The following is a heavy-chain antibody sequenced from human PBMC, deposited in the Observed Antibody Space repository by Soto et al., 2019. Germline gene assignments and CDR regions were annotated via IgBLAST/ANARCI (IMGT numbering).Heavy chain of an antibody. CDR3: ARGSHNWNDVNY. J-gene: IGHJ4*02. CDR1: GFTFSSYS. D-gene: IGHD1-20*01. V-gene: IGHV3-21*01. Sequence: GGSLRLSCAASGFTFSSYSMNWVRQAPGKGLEWVSSISSSSSYIYYADSVKGRFTISRDNAKNSLYLQMNSLRAEDTAVYYCARGSHNWNDVNYWGQGTLVTVSS. CDR2: ISSSSSYI.